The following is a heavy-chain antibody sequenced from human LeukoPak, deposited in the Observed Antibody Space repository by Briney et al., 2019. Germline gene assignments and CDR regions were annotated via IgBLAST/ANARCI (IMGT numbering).Heavy chain of an antibody. Sequence: PGGSLRLSCAASGFTFSSYEVNWVRQAPGKGLEWVSYISSSSNTMYYADSVKGRFTISRDNAKNSLYLQMNSLRDEDTAVYYCARAFDYWGQGTLVAVSS. V-gene: IGHV3-48*03. CDR2: ISSSSNTM. CDR1: GFTFSSYE. J-gene: IGHJ4*02. CDR3: ARAFDY.